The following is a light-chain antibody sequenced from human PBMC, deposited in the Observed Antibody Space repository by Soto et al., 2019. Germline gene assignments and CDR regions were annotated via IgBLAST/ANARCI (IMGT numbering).Light chain of an antibody. CDR1: QSVSSSY. J-gene: IGKJ1*01. V-gene: IGKV3-20*01. Sequence: EIGLTQSPGTLSLSPGERATLSCRASQSVSSSYLASYQQKPGQAPRLLIYGASSRATGIPDRFSGSGSGTDFTLPISRLEPEDFAVYYCQQYGSSPWTFGQGTKVEI. CDR2: GAS. CDR3: QQYGSSPWT.